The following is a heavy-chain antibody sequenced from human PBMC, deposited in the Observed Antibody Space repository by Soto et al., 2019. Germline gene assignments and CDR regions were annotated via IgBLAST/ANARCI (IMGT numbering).Heavy chain of an antibody. CDR3: ARDVTAVAFDH. Sequence: SETLSLTCTDSGDSTTKSYWNWIRQPAGQGLEWMGRIYASGSATYNPSLKGRLTMSLDTSKSQFSLDLSSVTAADTAVYYCARDVTAVAFDHWGQGILVTVSS. D-gene: IGHD5-18*01. V-gene: IGHV4-4*07. CDR1: GDSTTKSY. J-gene: IGHJ4*02. CDR2: IYASGSA.